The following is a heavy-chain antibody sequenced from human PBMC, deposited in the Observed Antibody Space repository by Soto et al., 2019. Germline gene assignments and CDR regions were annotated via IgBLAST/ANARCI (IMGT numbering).Heavy chain of an antibody. CDR3: ARQPLLPFYSALDV. V-gene: IGHV4-59*01. CDR1: GGSISGYY. CDR2: IYYRGST. D-gene: IGHD2-15*01. J-gene: IGHJ6*02. Sequence: SETLSLTCTVSGGSISGYYWSWIRQSPGKGLEYIGYIYYRGSTNYNPSLKSRVTMSVDTSRNQFSLKVNSVTAADTAVYYCARQPLLPFYSALDVWGQGTTVTVSS.